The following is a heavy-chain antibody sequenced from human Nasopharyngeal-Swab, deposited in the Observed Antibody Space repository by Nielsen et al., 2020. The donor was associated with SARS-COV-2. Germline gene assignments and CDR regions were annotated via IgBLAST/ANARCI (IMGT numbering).Heavy chain of an antibody. CDR2: INPNSGGT. V-gene: IGHV1-2*06. Sequence: ASVKVSCKASGYTFTCYYMHWVRQAPGQGLEWMGRINPNSGGTNYAQKFQGRVTMTRDTSISTAYMELSRLRSDDTAVYYCARTAAAGGDYYYYGMDVWGQGTTVTVSS. D-gene: IGHD6-13*01. CDR3: ARTAAAGGDYYYYGMDV. J-gene: IGHJ6*02. CDR1: GYTFTCYY.